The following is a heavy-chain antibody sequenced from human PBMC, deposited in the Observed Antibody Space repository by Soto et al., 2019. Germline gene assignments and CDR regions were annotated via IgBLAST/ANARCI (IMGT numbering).Heavy chain of an antibody. Sequence: PGGSLRLSCAASGFSVNNNYMSWVRQAPGKGLEWVSVIYSGGSTYYADSVKGRFTISRDNSKNTLYLQMNSLRADVTAVYYCARDSTAYYYLYVWGKGNTGNVPS. J-gene: IGHJ6*03. CDR2: IYSGGST. CDR3: ARDSTAYYYLYV. V-gene: IGHV3-66*01. D-gene: IGHD2-2*01. CDR1: GFSVNNNY.